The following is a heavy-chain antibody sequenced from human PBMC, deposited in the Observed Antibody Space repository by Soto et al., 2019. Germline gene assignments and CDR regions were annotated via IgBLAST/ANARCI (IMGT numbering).Heavy chain of an antibody. CDR3: TRGLASGDY. D-gene: IGHD6-6*01. V-gene: IGHV1-46*03. Sequence: QVQLVQPGAEVKKPGASVKFSCKASGYIFTNFYIHWVRQAPGQGLEWIGIINPNGCSTNYAKKFQGRVTMTRDTSTSTVYMDLSSLRSEDTAVYYCTRGLASGDYWGQGTLITVSS. J-gene: IGHJ4*02. CDR1: GYIFTNFY. CDR2: INPNGCST.